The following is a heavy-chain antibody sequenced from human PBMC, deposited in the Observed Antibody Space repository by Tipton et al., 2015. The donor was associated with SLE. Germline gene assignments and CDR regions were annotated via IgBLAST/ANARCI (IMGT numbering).Heavy chain of an antibody. D-gene: IGHD6-19*01. Sequence: RSLRLSCAASGFTSSNYWMTWVRQTPGKGLEWVALISSDGSVKNYADSVKGRFIISRDNSKNTLYLEMGSLRTEDTAVYYCASDHPGEQWLVHGFDYWGQGTLVTVSS. V-gene: IGHV3-30*03. J-gene: IGHJ4*02. CDR2: ISSDGSVK. CDR3: ASDHPGEQWLVHGFDY. CDR1: GFTSSNYW.